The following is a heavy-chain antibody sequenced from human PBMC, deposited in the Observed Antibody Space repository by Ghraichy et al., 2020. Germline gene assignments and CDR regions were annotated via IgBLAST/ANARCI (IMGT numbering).Heavy chain of an antibody. CDR3: TTTPTTVVTFYYYYGMDV. Sequence: ESLNISCAASGFTFSNAWMNWVHQAPGKGLEWVGRIKSKSDGGTTDYAAPVKGRFTISRDDSKNTLYLQMNSLKTEDTAVYYCTTTPTTVVTFYYYYGMDVWGQGTTVTVSS. J-gene: IGHJ6*02. CDR1: GFTFSNAW. V-gene: IGHV3-15*07. D-gene: IGHD4-23*01. CDR2: IKSKSDGGTT.